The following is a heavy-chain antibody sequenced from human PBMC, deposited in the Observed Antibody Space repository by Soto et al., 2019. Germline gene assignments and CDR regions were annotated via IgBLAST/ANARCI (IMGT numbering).Heavy chain of an antibody. V-gene: IGHV4-31*03. CDR3: VREVKTAAASDAVDI. D-gene: IGHD2-15*01. CDR1: GGSISSDNYF. CDR2: IDYIGRA. Sequence: QVQLQEAGPGLVTPSQTLSLTCTVSGGSISSDNYFWSWIRQHPGKGLEWIGYIDYIGRAYYNPSLKSRVTTSVDTCKNQFSLRLRSVTLADTATYYCVREVKTAAASDAVDIWGEGTVVTVSS. J-gene: IGHJ3*02.